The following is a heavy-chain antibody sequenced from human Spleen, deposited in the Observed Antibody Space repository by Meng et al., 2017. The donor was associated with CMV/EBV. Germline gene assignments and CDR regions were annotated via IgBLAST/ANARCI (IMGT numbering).Heavy chain of an antibody. J-gene: IGHJ3*02. V-gene: IGHV4-34*01. CDR2: VNDSGST. CDR1: GGSFSGYY. D-gene: IGHD6-6*01. CDR3: AREWRYSSSRPSAFDI. Sequence: SETLSLTCAVYGGSFSGYYWGWIRQPPGKGLEWIGEVNDSGSTYYNPSLKSRVTISVDTSKNQFSLKLSSVTAADTAVYYCAREWRYSSSRPSAFDIWGQGTMVTVSS.